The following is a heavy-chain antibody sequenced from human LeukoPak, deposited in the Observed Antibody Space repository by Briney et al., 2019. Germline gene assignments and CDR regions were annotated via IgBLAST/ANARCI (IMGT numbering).Heavy chain of an antibody. CDR1: GGSISSHY. J-gene: IGHJ4*02. CDR3: ARDGYNYGESTGIDY. CDR2: IYFSGST. Sequence: SETLSLTCTVSGGSISSHYWSWIRQPPGKGLEWMGDIYFSGSTNYNPSLKSRVTISVDTSKNQFSLKLSSVTAADTAVYYCARDGYNYGESTGIDYWGQGTLVTVSS. V-gene: IGHV4-59*11. D-gene: IGHD5-24*01.